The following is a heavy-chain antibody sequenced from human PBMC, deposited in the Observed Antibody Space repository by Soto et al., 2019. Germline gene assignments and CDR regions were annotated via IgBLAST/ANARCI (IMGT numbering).Heavy chain of an antibody. V-gene: IGHV3-30-3*01. J-gene: IGHJ4*02. CDR3: ARDLRELLWFGELLYY. CDR1: GFTFSSYA. D-gene: IGHD3-10*01. Sequence: QVQLVESGGGVVQPGRSLRLSCAASGFTFSSYAMHWVRQAPGKGLEWVAVISYDGSNKYYADSVKGRFTISRDNSKNTLYLQMNSLRAEDTAVYYCARDLRELLWFGELLYYWGQGTLVTVSS. CDR2: ISYDGSNK.